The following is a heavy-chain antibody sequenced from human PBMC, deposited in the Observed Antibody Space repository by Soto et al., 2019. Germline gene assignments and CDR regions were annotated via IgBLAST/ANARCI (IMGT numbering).Heavy chain of an antibody. CDR1: GFTFRSFT. Sequence: GGSLRLSCAASGFTFRSFTMNWVRQAPGKGLEWVSTISSNSAYIYYTDALRGRFTISRDNAKNSLHLQMNSLRAEDTAVYYCTRDASRDSGARGWFDPWGPGTLVTVS. V-gene: IGHV3-21*01. J-gene: IGHJ5*02. CDR3: TRDASRDSGARGWFDP. D-gene: IGHD6-25*01. CDR2: ISSNSAYI.